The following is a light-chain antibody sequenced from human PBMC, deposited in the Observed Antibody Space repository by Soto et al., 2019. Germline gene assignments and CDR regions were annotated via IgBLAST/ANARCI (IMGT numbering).Light chain of an antibody. J-gene: IGKJ1*01. Sequence: EVVLTQSPATLSVSPGERAILSCRASESVSKYLAWYQQKPGQAPRLLIYEASARATGIPSRFSGSGSGTEFTLTISRLDPEDFAVYFCQQYGSSPRTFGQGTKVDIK. CDR3: QQYGSSPRT. CDR2: EAS. V-gene: IGKV3-20*01. CDR1: ESVSKY.